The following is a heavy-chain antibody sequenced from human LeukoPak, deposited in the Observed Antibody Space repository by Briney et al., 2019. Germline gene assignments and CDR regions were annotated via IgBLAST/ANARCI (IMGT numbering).Heavy chain of an antibody. V-gene: IGHV1-46*02. CDR3: ATEYVRAHYFDW. CDR2: ITSTGTTT. Sequence: ASVKVSCKASGYNLNTYHMHWVRQASGQGLEWRGIITSTGTTTICAQKFQGRDTMTRDTSTSTVYMDLSSLRSDDTAVYYCATEYVRAHYFDWWGQGTLVTVSS. CDR1: GYNLNTYH. D-gene: IGHD3-16*01. J-gene: IGHJ4*02.